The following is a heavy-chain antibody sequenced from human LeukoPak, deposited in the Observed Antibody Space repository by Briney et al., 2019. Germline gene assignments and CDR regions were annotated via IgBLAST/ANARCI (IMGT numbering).Heavy chain of an antibody. J-gene: IGHJ4*02. CDR3: ARAPSPYGAGYFDY. D-gene: IGHD4-17*01. V-gene: IGHV4-38-2*02. CDR1: GYSISSGYY. CDR2: IYHSGST. Sequence: SETLSLTCTVSGYSISSGYYWGWIRQPPGKGLEWIGSIYHSGSTYYNPSLKSRVTISVDTSKNQFSLKLSSVTAADTAVYYCARAPSPYGAGYFDYWGQGTLVTVSS.